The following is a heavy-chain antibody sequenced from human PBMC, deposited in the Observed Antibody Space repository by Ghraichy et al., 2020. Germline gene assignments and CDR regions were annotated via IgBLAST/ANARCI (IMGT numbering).Heavy chain of an antibody. Sequence: SETLSLTCTVSGGSISSSSYYWGWIRQPPGKGLEWIGSIYYSGSTYYNPSLKSRVTISVDTSKNQFSLKLSSVTAADTAVYYCARYDFWSGYTGNWFDPWGQGTLVTVSS. V-gene: IGHV4-39*07. D-gene: IGHD3-3*01. CDR1: GGSISSSSYY. CDR2: IYYSGST. CDR3: ARYDFWSGYTGNWFDP. J-gene: IGHJ5*02.